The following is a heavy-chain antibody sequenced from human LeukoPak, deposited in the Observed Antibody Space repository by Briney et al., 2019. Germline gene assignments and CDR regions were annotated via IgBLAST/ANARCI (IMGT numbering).Heavy chain of an antibody. CDR1: GGSLSGYY. D-gene: IGHD3-22*01. CDR3: ARGRYYYDSGYFDY. CDR2: INHSGST. V-gene: IGHV4-34*01. J-gene: IGHJ4*02. Sequence: SETLSLTCAVYGGSLSGYYWSWIRQPPGKGLEWIGEINHSGSTNYNPSLKSRVTISVDTSKNQFSLKLSSVTAADTAVYYCARGRYYYDSGYFDYWGQGTLVTVSS.